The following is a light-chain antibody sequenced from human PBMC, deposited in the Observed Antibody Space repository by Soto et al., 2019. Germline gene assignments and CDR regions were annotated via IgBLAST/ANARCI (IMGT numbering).Light chain of an antibody. V-gene: IGKV1-5*01. J-gene: IGKJ1*01. CDR2: DAS. Sequence: DIQMTQSPSTLPASVGDRVTITCRASQDINDWLAWYQQKPGNAPKFLIYDASTLQSGVPSRFSGSGSGTEFTLTITSLHPDDFATYYCQQYKSRRTFGQGTKVDNK. CDR3: QQYKSRRT. CDR1: QDINDW.